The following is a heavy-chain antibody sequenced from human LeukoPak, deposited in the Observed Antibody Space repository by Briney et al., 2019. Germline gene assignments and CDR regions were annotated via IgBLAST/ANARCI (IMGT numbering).Heavy chain of an antibody. CDR1: GGSFSGYY. CDR3: ARDGYSSGWYYWGYYFDY. Sequence: PSETLSLTCAVYGGSFSGYYWSWIRQPPGKGLEWIGEINHSGSTNYNPSLKSRVTISVDTSKNQFSLKLSSVTAADTAVYYCARDGYSSGWYYWGYYFDYWGQGTLVTVSS. J-gene: IGHJ4*02. CDR2: INHSGST. D-gene: IGHD6-19*01. V-gene: IGHV4-34*01.